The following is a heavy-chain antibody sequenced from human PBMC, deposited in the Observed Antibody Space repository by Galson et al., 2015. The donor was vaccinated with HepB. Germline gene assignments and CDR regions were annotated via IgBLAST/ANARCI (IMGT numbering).Heavy chain of an antibody. Sequence: SLRLSCAASGFTFSSYAMHWVRQAPGKGLEWVAVISYDGSNKYYADSVKGRFTISRDNSKNTLYLQMNSLRAEDTAVYYCARNYYDSSGYYSGEYYFDYWGQGTLVTVSS. CDR2: ISYDGSNK. CDR1: GFTFSSYA. V-gene: IGHV3-30*04. J-gene: IGHJ4*02. CDR3: ARNYYDSSGYYSGEYYFDY. D-gene: IGHD3-22*01.